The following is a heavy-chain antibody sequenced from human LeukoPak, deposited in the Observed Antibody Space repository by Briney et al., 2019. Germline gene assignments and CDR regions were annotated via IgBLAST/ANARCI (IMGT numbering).Heavy chain of an antibody. D-gene: IGHD4-17*01. CDR1: GYTFTGYY. V-gene: IGHV1-2*02. CDR3: ARVDYGDAYDS. CDR2: INPNSGGT. Sequence: ASVTVSFKASGYTFTGYYMHWVRQAPGQGLEWMGWINPNSGGTNYAQKFQGRVTMTRDTSISTAYMELSRLRSDDTAVYYCARVDYGDAYDSWRQGTMVTVSS. J-gene: IGHJ3*02.